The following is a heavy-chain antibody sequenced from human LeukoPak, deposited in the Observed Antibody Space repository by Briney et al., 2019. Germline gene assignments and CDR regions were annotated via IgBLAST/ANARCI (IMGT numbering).Heavy chain of an antibody. CDR1: GDSVSSNSVT. CDR3: ARRLTQYDCFDP. J-gene: IGHJ5*02. D-gene: IGHD2-2*01. V-gene: IGHV6-1*01. CDR2: TYYRSTWYN. Sequence: SQTLSLTCAISGDSVSSNSVTWNWIRQSPSRGLEWLGRTYYRSTWYNDYAVSVRGRITVNPDTSKNQFFLHLNSVTPEDTAVYYCARRLTQYDCFDPWGQGILVTVSS.